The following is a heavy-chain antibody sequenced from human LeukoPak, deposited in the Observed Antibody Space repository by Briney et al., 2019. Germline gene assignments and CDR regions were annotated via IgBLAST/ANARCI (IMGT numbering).Heavy chain of an antibody. CDR2: IRYDGSNK. CDR1: GFTFSSYE. V-gene: IGHV3-30*02. Sequence: GGSLRLSCAASGFTFSSYEMNWVRQAPGKGLEWVAFIRYDGSNKYYADSVKGRFTISRDNSKNTLYLQMNSLRAEDTAVYYCAKNPGYSSSLTFDYWGQGTLVTVSS. CDR3: AKNPGYSSSLTFDY. D-gene: IGHD6-13*01. J-gene: IGHJ4*02.